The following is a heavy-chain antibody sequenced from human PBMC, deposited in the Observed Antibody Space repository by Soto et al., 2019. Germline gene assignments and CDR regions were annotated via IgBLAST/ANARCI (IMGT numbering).Heavy chain of an antibody. V-gene: IGHV4-31*01. CDR1: GGSISSGGYY. J-gene: IGHJ3*02. Sequence: QVQLQESGPGLVKPSQTLSLTCTVSGGSISSGGYYWSWIRQHPGKGLEWIGYIYYSGSTYYNPXXXXXXXXXXXXXXXXXXXXXXXXXXXXXXXXXXXXXXXXXXXGYNAFVIXGQGTMVTX. CDR3: XXXXXXXXXGYNAFVI. CDR2: IYYSGST.